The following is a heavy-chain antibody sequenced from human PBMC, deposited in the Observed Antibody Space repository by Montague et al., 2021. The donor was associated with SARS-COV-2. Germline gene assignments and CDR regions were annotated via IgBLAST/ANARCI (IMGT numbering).Heavy chain of an antibody. Sequence: TLSLTCTVSGGSISSGSYYWNWIRQPAGKGLEWIGRIYTSGSTNYNPSPKSRVTISVDTSKNQFSLKLSSVTAADTAVYYCARESLHLTGYYNDYFDYWGQGTPVTVSS. D-gene: IGHD3-9*01. V-gene: IGHV4-61*02. CDR2: IYTSGST. CDR1: GGSISSGSYY. CDR3: ARESLHLTGYYNDYFDY. J-gene: IGHJ4*02.